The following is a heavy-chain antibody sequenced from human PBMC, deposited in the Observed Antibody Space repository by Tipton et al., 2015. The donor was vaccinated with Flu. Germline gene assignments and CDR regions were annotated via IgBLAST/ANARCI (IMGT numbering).Heavy chain of an antibody. D-gene: IGHD4-11*01. Sequence: TLSLTCSVSGDSVGSDYFWGWIRQSPGMGLEWIGNVHQTGNTYYNPSLRSRVTIAIDRPKNQFSLRLTSVTAADTAVYFCARLDYSNYVSEPKNWFDPWGQGTLVTFS. CDR2: VHQTGNT. CDR3: ARLDYSNYVSEPKNWFDP. J-gene: IGHJ5*02. V-gene: IGHV4-38-2*01. CDR1: GDSVGSDYF.